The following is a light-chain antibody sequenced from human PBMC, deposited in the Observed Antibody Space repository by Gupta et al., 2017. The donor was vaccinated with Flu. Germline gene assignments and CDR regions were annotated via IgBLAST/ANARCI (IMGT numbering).Light chain of an antibody. Sequence: QSVLTQPPSASGTPGQRVTISCSGSSSNIGSNYIYWYQQLPGAAPKLLIYENNQRPSGVPDRFSGSKSGTAASLAISGLRSEDEADYYCAAWDDSLRGVFGGGTKLTVL. CDR1: SSNIGSNY. CDR3: AAWDDSLRGV. J-gene: IGLJ2*01. V-gene: IGLV1-47*01. CDR2: ENN.